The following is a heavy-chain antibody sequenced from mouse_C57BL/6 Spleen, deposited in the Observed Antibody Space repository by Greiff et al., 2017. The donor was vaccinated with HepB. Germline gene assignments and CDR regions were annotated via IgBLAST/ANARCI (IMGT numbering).Heavy chain of an antibody. CDR1: GYTFTSYW. D-gene: IGHD2-4*01. Sequence: VQLQQPGAELVKPGASVKMSCKASGYTFTSYWITWVKQRPGQGLEWIGDIYPGSGSTNYNEKFKSKATLTVDTSSSTAYMQLSSLTSEDSAVYYCAREEDYDHWYFDVWGTGTTVTVSS. V-gene: IGHV1-55*01. J-gene: IGHJ1*03. CDR3: AREEDYDHWYFDV. CDR2: IYPGSGST.